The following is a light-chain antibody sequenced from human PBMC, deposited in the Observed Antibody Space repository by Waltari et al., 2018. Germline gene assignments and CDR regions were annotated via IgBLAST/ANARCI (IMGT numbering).Light chain of an antibody. V-gene: IGLV2-23*02. J-gene: IGLJ2*01. CDR1: SSDVGSYNV. Sequence: QSALTQPASVSGSPGQSITISCTGTSSDVGSYNVVSWYQQHPGKAPKLMIYEVSKRPSGVSNRFSGSKSGNTASLTISGLQVEDEADYYCCSYAGSSTFLFVGGTKLTVL. CDR2: EVS. CDR3: CSYAGSSTFL.